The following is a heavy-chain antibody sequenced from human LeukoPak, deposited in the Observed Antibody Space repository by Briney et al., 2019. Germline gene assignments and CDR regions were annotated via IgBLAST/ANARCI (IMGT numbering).Heavy chain of an antibody. CDR1: GYTFTSYY. CDR3: ARGPRITLVRGGQWYYYMDV. V-gene: IGHV1-46*01. Sequence: ASVKVSCKASGYTFTSYYMHWVRQAPGQGLEWMGIINPSGGSTSYAQKFQGRVTMTRDTSTSTVYMELSSLRSEDTAVYYCARGPRITLVRGGQWYYYMDVWGKGTTVTISS. CDR2: INPSGGST. J-gene: IGHJ6*03. D-gene: IGHD3-10*01.